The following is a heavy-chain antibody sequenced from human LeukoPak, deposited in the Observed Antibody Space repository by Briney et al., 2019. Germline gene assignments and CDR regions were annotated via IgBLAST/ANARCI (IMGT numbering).Heavy chain of an antibody. CDR3: ATPVATTGAFDI. D-gene: IGHD1-14*01. V-gene: IGHV4-59*08. CDR2: ISYSGST. Sequence: SETLSLTCTVSGGSISSYYWSWIRQPPGKGLEWIGYISYSGSTNYNPSHKSRVTISVDTSKNQFSLKLRSVTAADTAVYYCATPVATTGAFDIWGRGTMVTVSS. J-gene: IGHJ3*02. CDR1: GGSISSYY.